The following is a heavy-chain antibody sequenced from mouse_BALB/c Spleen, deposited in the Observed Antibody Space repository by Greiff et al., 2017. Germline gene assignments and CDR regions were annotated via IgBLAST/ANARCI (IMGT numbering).Heavy chain of an antibody. J-gene: IGHJ4*01. CDR3: ARAAYYRSFYAMDY. V-gene: IGHV5-15*02. Sequence: EVKLVESGGGLVQPGGSRKLSCAASGFTFSDYGMAWVRQAPGKGPEWVAFISNLAYSIYYADTVTGRFTISRENAKNTLYLEMSSLRSEDTAMYYCARAAYYRSFYAMDYWGQGTSVTVSS. D-gene: IGHD2-14*01. CDR2: ISNLAYSI. CDR1: GFTFSDYG.